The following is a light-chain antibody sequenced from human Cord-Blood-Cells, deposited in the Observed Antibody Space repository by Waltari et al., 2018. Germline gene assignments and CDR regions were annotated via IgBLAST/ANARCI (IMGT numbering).Light chain of an antibody. Sequence: DIVMTQSPDSLVVSLGERATINCKSSQSVLYSSNNKNYLAWYQQKLGQPPKLLIYWASTWESGVPDRFSGSGSGTDFTLTISSMQAEDVAVYYCQQYYSTPPWTFGQGTKVEIK. J-gene: IGKJ1*01. CDR3: QQYYSTPPWT. CDR2: WAS. V-gene: IGKV4-1*01. CDR1: QSVLYSSNNKNY.